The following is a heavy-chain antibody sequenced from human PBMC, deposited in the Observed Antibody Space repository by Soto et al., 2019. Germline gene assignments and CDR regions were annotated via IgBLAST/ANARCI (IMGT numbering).Heavy chain of an antibody. CDR2: ISNSGDST. CDR1: GFIFSTYA. V-gene: IGHV3-23*01. J-gene: IGHJ3*02. Sequence: PGGSLRLSCAASGFIFSTYAMNWVRQAPGKGLEWVSAISNSGDSTYYTESVRGRFTISRDNSINTLYLQVSSLRTEDTAVYYCAHPRGYGVFDAVDIWGQGTMVTVSS. D-gene: IGHD1-1*01. CDR3: AHPRGYGVFDAVDI.